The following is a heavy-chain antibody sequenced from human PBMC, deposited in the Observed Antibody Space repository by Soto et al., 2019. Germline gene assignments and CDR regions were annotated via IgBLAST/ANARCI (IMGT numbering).Heavy chain of an antibody. CDR2: INPNSGGT. D-gene: IGHD6-6*01. CDR3: AGDAGAARPPFDS. CDR1: GHTLTGTY. V-gene: IGHV1-2*04. J-gene: IGHJ4*02. Sequence: QVQLVQSGAEVKKPGASVKVSCRASGHTLTGTYMHWVRQAPGQGLEWMGWINPNSGGTNYAQKCQGWVTMTRDTSINTADMELSRLRSDDTAVYYGAGDAGAARPPFDSWGQGTLVTVSS.